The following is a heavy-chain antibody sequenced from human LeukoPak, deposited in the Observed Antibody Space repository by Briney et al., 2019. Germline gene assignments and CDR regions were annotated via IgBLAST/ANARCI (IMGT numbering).Heavy chain of an antibody. Sequence: GGSLRLSCAASGFILRDHYMEWVRQAPGKGLEWVGRTRNKANSFSTEYAASVKGRFTISRDDSKNTLYLQMNSLRAEDTAVYYCAKEGRTFDIWGQGTMVTVSS. J-gene: IGHJ3*02. CDR1: GFILRDHY. V-gene: IGHV3-72*01. CDR3: AKEGRTFDI. CDR2: TRNKANSFST.